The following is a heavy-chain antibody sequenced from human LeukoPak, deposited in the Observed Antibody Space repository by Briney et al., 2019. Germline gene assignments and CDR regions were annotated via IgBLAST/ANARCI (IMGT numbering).Heavy chain of an antibody. CDR3: ARAPWGYDGSDFDI. J-gene: IGHJ3*02. CDR1: GGTFSSYA. Sequence: GAPVKVSCKASGGTFSSYAISWVRQAPGQGLEWMGGIIPIFGTANYAQKFQGRVTITADESTSTAYMELSSLRSEDTAVYYCARAPWGYDGSDFDIWGQGTMVTVSS. CDR2: IIPIFGTA. D-gene: IGHD3-22*01. V-gene: IGHV1-69*13.